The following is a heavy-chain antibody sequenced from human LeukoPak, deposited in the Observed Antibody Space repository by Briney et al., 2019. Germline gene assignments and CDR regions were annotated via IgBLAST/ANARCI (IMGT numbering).Heavy chain of an antibody. V-gene: IGHV4-30-2*01. CDR3: ARVSYYDISIDY. D-gene: IGHD3-9*01. CDR1: GGSISSGGYS. CDR2: IYHSGST. J-gene: IGHJ4*02. Sequence: PSQTLSLTCAVSGGSISSGGYSWSWIRQPPGKGLEWIGYIYHSGSTNYNPSLESRVTISIDTTKNQFSLKLSSVPAADTAVYYCARVSYYDISIDYWGRGALVTVSS.